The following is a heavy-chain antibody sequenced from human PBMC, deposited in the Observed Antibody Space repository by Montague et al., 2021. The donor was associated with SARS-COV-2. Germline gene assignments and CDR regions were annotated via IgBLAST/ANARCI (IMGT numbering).Heavy chain of an antibody. Sequence: SETLSLTCSVSGASMKSYYWTWVLQSPGKRLQWIGYTYYSGSTSXDPSLQSRLTMTVDTSKNQFTLRLMSVTAADSAVYYCARVEGMIGGITHFDYWGQGLPVTVSS. D-gene: IGHD2-21*01. CDR2: TYYSGST. CDR3: ARVEGMIGGITHFDY. CDR1: GASMKSYY. J-gene: IGHJ4*02. V-gene: IGHV4-59*01.